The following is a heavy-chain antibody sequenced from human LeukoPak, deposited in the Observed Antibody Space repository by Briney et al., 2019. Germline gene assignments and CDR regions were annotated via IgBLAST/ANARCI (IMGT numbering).Heavy chain of an antibody. Sequence: GGSLRLSCAASGFTFSSYWMIWVRQAPGKGLEWVANIQQDGSERYYVDSVKGRFTISRDNAKNSLYLQMNSLRAEDTAVYYCARNPPRYFNWGQGTLVTASS. D-gene: IGHD1-26*01. J-gene: IGHJ4*02. CDR3: ARNPPRYFN. V-gene: IGHV3-7*05. CDR1: GFTFSSYW. CDR2: IQQDGSER.